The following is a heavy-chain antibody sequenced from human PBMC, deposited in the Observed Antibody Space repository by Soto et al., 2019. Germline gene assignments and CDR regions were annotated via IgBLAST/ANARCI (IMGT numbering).Heavy chain of an antibody. CDR1: GFAFRSNA. V-gene: IGHV3-23*01. Sequence: DVQLSESGGDLVQPGGSVRLSCAASGFAFRSNAMTWVRQAPGKGLEWVSLISGSADSTHYSDSVKGRFTISRDNSNSSVYLQMDSLRIEDTAIYYCTKVSGFWNGHFDYWGQGALVTVSS. D-gene: IGHD3-3*01. CDR3: TKVSGFWNGHFDY. J-gene: IGHJ4*02. CDR2: ISGSADST.